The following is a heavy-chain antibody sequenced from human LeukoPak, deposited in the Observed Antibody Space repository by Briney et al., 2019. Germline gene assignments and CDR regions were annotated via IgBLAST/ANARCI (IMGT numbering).Heavy chain of an antibody. CDR1: GFTFSSYS. D-gene: IGHD3-10*01. V-gene: IGHV3-48*02. CDR2: ISSSSSTI. J-gene: IGHJ4*02. CDR3: AAMVRGVITFDY. Sequence: PGGSLRLSCAASGFTFSSYSMNWVRQAPGKGLEWVSYISSSSSTIYYADSVKGRFTISRDNAKNSLYLRMNSLRDEDTAVYYCAAMVRGVITFDYWGQGTLVTVSS.